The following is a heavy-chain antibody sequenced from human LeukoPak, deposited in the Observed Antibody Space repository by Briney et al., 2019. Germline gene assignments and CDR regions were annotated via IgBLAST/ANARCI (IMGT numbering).Heavy chain of an antibody. CDR1: AFSLSAYN. CDR3: VRDRGTYRPIDY. V-gene: IGHV3-21*04. CDR2: ISHTRTYI. Sequence: GGSLRLSCAASAFSLSAYNMNWVRQAPGKGLEWVSSISHTRTYIYYADSVKGRFTISRDNAQNSLYLQMNSLRAEDTAIYYCVRDRGTYRPIDYWGQGTLVTVSS. J-gene: IGHJ4*02. D-gene: IGHD1-26*01.